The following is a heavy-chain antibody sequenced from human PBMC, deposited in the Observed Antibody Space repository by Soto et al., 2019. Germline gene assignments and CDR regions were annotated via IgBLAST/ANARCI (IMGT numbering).Heavy chain of an antibody. CDR3: AGFMVLNSSGCFGMDV. CDR1: GFTFSSYA. D-gene: IGHD3-22*01. Sequence: GGSLRLSCAASGFTFSSYAMSWVRQAPGKGLEWVSAISGSGGSTYYADSVKGRFTISRDNSKNTLYLQMNSLRAEDTAVYYCAGFMVLNSSGCFGMDVWGQGTTVTVSS. CDR2: ISGSGGST. J-gene: IGHJ6*02. V-gene: IGHV3-23*01.